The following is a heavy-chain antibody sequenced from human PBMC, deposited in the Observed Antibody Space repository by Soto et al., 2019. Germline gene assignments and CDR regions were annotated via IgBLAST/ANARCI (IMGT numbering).Heavy chain of an antibody. Sequence: QVQLVQSGAEVKKPGASVTVSCKASGYRFSDYYLHWVRQAPGQGPEWMGWMNPNSGDTKYAQKFKGRVTMTRDTSVRTAFMKLNWLKSDDTAVYYCARESGGATATLDYYYFYMDVWDIGTTVTVSS. CDR2: MNPNSGDT. CDR1: GYRFSDYY. D-gene: IGHD5-12*01. CDR3: ARESGGATATLDYYYFYMDV. V-gene: IGHV1-2*02. J-gene: IGHJ6*03.